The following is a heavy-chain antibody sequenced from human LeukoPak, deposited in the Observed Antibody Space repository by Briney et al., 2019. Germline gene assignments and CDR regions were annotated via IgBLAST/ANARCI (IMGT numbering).Heavy chain of an antibody. V-gene: IGHV3-23*01. J-gene: IGHJ4*02. CDR3: AKHTGGLWFGELSIGY. CDR2: ISGSGGST. CDR1: GFTFSSYA. D-gene: IGHD3-10*01. Sequence: GGSLRLYCAASGFTFSSYAMSWVRQAPGRGLEWVSAISGSGGSTYYADSVKGRFTISRDNSKNTLYLQMNSLRSEGTAVYYCAKHTGGLWFGELSIGYWGQGTLVTVSS.